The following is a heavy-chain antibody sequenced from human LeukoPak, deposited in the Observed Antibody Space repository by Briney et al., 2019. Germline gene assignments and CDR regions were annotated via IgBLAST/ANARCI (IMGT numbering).Heavy chain of an antibody. CDR2: IKSKTDGGTT. J-gene: IGHJ4*02. CDR1: VFTFSNAW. V-gene: IGHV3-15*01. D-gene: IGHD4-23*01. Sequence: GSLRLSRAAAVFTFSNAWMSWVRQAPGTGLEWGGRIKSKTDGGTTDYAAPVKGRFTISRDDSKNTLYLQMNSLKAEDTAVYYCTTSPSLVSGRVPLGTVVSDYWGQGTLVTVSS. CDR3: TTSPSLVSGRVPLGTVVSDY.